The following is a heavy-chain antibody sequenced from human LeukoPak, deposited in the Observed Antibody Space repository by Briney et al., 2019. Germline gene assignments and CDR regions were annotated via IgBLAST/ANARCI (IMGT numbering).Heavy chain of an antibody. D-gene: IGHD3-22*01. V-gene: IGHV1-69*13. CDR1: GGTFSSYA. J-gene: IGHJ5*02. CDR2: IIPIFGTA. CDR3: ARDSYYDSSGLSYNWFDP. Sequence: GASVKVSFKASGGTFSSYAISWVRQAPGQGLEWMGGIIPIFGTANYAQKFQGRVTITADESTSTAYMELSSLRSEDTAVYYCARDSYYDSSGLSYNWFDPWGQGTLVTVSS.